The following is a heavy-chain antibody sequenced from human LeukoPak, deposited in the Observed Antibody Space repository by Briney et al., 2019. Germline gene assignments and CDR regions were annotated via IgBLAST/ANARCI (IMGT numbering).Heavy chain of an antibody. D-gene: IGHD3-22*01. J-gene: IGHJ3*02. CDR3: AREYYFDSSSYYGDAFDI. CDR1: GYTFTSYA. V-gene: IGHV1-18*01. CDR2: ISVNNGNT. Sequence: ASVKVSCKASGYTFTSYAISWVRQAPGQGLEWMGWISVNNGNTNYAQKFQGRVTMTTDTSTSTAYMELRSLRSDDTAVYYCAREYYFDSSSYYGDAFDIWGQGTMVTVSS.